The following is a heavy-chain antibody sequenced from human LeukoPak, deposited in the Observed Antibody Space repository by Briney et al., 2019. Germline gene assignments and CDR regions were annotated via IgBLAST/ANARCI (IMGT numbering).Heavy chain of an antibody. V-gene: IGHV5-51*01. J-gene: IGHJ6*03. Sequence: GASLQISCKGSGSSFTSYWIGWVRQLPGKGLEGMGIIYPGDSGTRYSPSFQGQVTISADKSISTAYLQWSSLKAADTAMYYCARFNSWTPSYYYYMDVWGKGTTVTVSS. CDR1: GSSFTSYW. CDR2: IYPGDSGT. D-gene: IGHD6-13*01. CDR3: ARFNSWTPSYYYYMDV.